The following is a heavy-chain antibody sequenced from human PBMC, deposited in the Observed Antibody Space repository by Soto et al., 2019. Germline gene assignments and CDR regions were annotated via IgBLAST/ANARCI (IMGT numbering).Heavy chain of an antibody. CDR2: IWYDGSQK. Sequence: QVHLVESGGGVVQPGRSLRLSCEGSGFVFSTYDMHWVRQAPGKGLEWVAHIWYDGSQKFYADSVKGRFTISRDNSKNTVYLQMSSLRVEVTAVYYFARPWNDDWFGPWGQGTLVTVSS. V-gene: IGHV3-33*01. CDR1: GFVFSTYD. D-gene: IGHD1-1*01. CDR3: ARPWNDDWFGP. J-gene: IGHJ5*02.